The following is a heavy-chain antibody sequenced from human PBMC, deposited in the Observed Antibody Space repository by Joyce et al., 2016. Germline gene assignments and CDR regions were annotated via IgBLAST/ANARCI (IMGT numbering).Heavy chain of an antibody. D-gene: IGHD5-18*01. CDR3: ARDTAMATGYYYYGMDV. Sequence: QVQLVQSGAEVKKPGASVKVSCKASGYTFTTYYMHWVRQAPGQGLGWMGIINPSGGSTNSAQKFQGRVTMTRDTATSTVYMELSSLRSEDTAVYYCARDTAMATGYYYYGMDVWGQGTTVTVSS. J-gene: IGHJ6*02. CDR1: GYTFTTYY. CDR2: INPSGGST. V-gene: IGHV1-46*01.